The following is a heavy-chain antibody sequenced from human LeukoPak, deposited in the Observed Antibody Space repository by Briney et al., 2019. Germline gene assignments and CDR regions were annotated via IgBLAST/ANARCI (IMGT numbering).Heavy chain of an antibody. CDR2: ISSSSSYT. Sequence: GGSLRLSCAASGFTFSSYSMNWVRQAPGKGLEWVSSISSSSSYTYYADSVKGRFTISRDNAKNSLYLQMNSLRAEDTAVYYCARAKYSSRDRYFDLWGRGTLVTVSS. J-gene: IGHJ2*01. V-gene: IGHV3-21*01. CDR3: ARAKYSSRDRYFDL. CDR1: GFTFSSYS. D-gene: IGHD6-13*01.